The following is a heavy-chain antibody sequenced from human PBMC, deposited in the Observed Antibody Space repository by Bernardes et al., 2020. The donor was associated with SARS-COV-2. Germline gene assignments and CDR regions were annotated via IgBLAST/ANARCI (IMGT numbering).Heavy chain of an antibody. CDR1: GFTFSSYA. D-gene: IGHD4-17*01. CDR2: ISCSGVTT. Sequence: GGSLRLSCAASGFTFSSYAMSWVRQAPGKGLEWVSAISCSGVTTYYADSMKGRFTISRDNSKNTLYLQMNSLKAEDTAVYYCAKGWTTVTDLDYWGQGTLVTVSS. V-gene: IGHV3-23*01. CDR3: AKGWTTVTDLDY. J-gene: IGHJ4*02.